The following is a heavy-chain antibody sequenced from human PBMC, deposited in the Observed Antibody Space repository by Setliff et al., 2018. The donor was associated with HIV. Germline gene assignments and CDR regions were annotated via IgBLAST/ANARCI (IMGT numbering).Heavy chain of an antibody. CDR2: IRSKANSYAT. Sequence: PGGSLRLSCAASGFTFSGSAMHWVRQASGKGLEWVGRIRSKANSYATAYAASVKGRFTISRDDSKNTAYLQMNSLKTEDTAGDYCTVKVLYGGNYILDDWGQGTLVTVSS. CDR1: GFTFSGSA. J-gene: IGHJ4*02. V-gene: IGHV3-73*01. CDR3: TVKVLYGGNYILDD. D-gene: IGHD2-21*02.